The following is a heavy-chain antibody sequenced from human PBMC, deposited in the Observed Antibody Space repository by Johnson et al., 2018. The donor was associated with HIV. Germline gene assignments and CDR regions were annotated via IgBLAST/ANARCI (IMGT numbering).Heavy chain of an antibody. Sequence: VQLVESGGGLVQPGGSLRLSCAASGFTVSSNYMSWVRQAPGKGLEWVGRIKSKTDGGTTDYAAPVKGRFTISRDDSKNTLYLQMNSLKTEDTAVYYCTAALRVKGIWGQGTMVTVSS. D-gene: IGHD2-15*01. V-gene: IGHV3-15*01. CDR3: TAALRVKGI. CDR2: IKSKTDGGTT. CDR1: GFTVSSNY. J-gene: IGHJ3*02.